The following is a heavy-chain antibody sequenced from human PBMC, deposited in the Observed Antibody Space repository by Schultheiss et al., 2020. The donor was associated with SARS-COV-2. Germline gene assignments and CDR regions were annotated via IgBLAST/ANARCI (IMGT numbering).Heavy chain of an antibody. J-gene: IGHJ4*02. V-gene: IGHV3-23*01. D-gene: IGHD6-6*01. Sequence: GGSLRLSCAASGFTFSSYAMSWVRQAPGKGLEWVSAISGSGGSTYYADSVKGRFTISRDNSKNTLYLQMNSLRAEDTAVYYCARLPYEYSSSYSANLDYWGQGTLVTVSS. CDR3: ARLPYEYSSSYSANLDY. CDR2: ISGSGGST. CDR1: GFTFSSYA.